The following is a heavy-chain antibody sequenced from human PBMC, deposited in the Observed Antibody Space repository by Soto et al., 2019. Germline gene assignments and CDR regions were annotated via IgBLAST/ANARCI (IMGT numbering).Heavy chain of an antibody. D-gene: IGHD3-22*01. CDR2: IYPGDSDT. CDR3: ARRHYYDSSCYHGPYDY. V-gene: IGHV5-51*01. Sequence: PGESLKISCKGSGYSFTSYWIGWVRQMPGKGLEMMGIIYPGDSDTRYSPSFQGPVPIAADKSISTAYLQWSSLKASDTAMYYCARRHYYDSSCYHGPYDYWGQRSLVTVYS. CDR1: GYSFTSYW. J-gene: IGHJ4*02.